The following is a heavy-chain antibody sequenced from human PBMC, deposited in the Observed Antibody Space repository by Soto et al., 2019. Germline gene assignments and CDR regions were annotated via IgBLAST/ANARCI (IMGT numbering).Heavy chain of an antibody. CDR2: IIPVLSMS. CDR3: VRSYGSGSRPFDY. J-gene: IGHJ4*02. D-gene: IGHD3-10*01. V-gene: IGHV1-69*02. CDR1: GDTFNSYT. Sequence: QVQLVQSGAEVKKPGSSVKVSCTASGDTFNSYTFSWVRQAPGQGLEWMGRIIPVLSMSTYARKFQGRVSLIADKSTNTVHMEFYNLQSDDTATYYCVRSYGSGSRPFDYWGQGTLVTVSS.